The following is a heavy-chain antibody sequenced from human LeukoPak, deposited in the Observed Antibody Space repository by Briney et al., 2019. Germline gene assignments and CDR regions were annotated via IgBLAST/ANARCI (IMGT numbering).Heavy chain of an antibody. Sequence: PSETLSLTCTVSGVSIYSTSHYWHWIRQPAGKGLEWIGRIYISGSTNYHPSLTSRVTISLDTSKNQFSLKLSSVTAADTAVYYCARSSDSSGYTDAFDIWGQGTMVTVSS. J-gene: IGHJ3*02. V-gene: IGHV4-61*02. CDR2: IYISGST. D-gene: IGHD3-22*01. CDR3: ARSSDSSGYTDAFDI. CDR1: GVSIYSTSHY.